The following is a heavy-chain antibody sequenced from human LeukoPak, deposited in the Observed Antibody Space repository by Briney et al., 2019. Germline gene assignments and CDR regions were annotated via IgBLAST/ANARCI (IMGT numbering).Heavy chain of an antibody. CDR1: GITVSTEY. CDR3: AREDGRDSQGLDS. Sequence: AGGSLRLSCAVSGITVSTEYMSWVRQAPGKGLEWVSIIYSSGATYYADSVEGRFSISRDTSKNTVYLQMSSLRVEDTALYYCAREDGRDSQGLDSWGQGTPVAVSS. V-gene: IGHV3-66*01. CDR2: IYSSGAT. J-gene: IGHJ4*02. D-gene: IGHD5-24*01.